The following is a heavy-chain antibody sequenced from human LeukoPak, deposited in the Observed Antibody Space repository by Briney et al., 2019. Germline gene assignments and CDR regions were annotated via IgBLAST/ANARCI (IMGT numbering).Heavy chain of an antibody. J-gene: IGHJ4*02. Sequence: SVKVSCKASGGTFSSCAISWVRQAPGQGLEWMGGIIPIFGTANYAQKFQGRVTITADESTSTAYMELSSLRSEDTVVYYCAVINAYYYDSSGYYFDYWGQGTLVTVSS. D-gene: IGHD3-22*01. CDR3: AVINAYYYDSSGYYFDY. CDR2: IIPIFGTA. V-gene: IGHV1-69*13. CDR1: GGTFSSCA.